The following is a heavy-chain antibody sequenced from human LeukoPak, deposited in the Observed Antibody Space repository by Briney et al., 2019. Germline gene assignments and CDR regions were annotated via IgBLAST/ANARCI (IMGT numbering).Heavy chain of an antibody. V-gene: IGHV3-23*01. Sequence: GQSLRLSCTASGFTFRNAAMSWVRQSPGKGLELVSTISGGGGSTYYADSVKGRFTISRDNPKNTLYLQMNSLSAEHTAVYYCAKDEYGSAGRAFNNWFDPWGQGPLATVSS. CDR2: ISGGGGST. CDR3: AKDEYGSAGRAFNNWFDP. J-gene: IGHJ5*02. D-gene: IGHD3-10*01. CDR1: GFTFRNAA.